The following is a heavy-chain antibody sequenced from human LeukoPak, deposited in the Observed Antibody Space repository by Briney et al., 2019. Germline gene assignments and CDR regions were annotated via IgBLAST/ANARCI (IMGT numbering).Heavy chain of an antibody. CDR3: AREGSSDRGPNFDY. CDR1: GYTFTSYD. D-gene: IGHD6-25*01. Sequence: HWASVKVSCKASGYTFTSYDINWVRQATGQGLEWMGWMNPNSGNTGYAQKFQGRVTITRNTSISTAYMELSSLRSEDTAVYYCAREGSSDRGPNFDYWGQGTLVTVSS. CDR2: MNPNSGNT. J-gene: IGHJ4*02. V-gene: IGHV1-8*03.